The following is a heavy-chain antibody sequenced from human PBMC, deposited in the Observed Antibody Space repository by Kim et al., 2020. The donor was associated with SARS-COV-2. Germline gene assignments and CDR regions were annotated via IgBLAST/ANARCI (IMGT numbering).Heavy chain of an antibody. CDR2: INHSGST. CDR1: GGSFSGYY. V-gene: IGHV4-34*01. D-gene: IGHD3-3*01. Sequence: SETLSLTCAVYGGSFSGYYWSWIRQPPGKGLEWIGEINHSGSTNYNPSLKSRVTISVDTSKNQFSLKLSSVTAADTAVYYCARGRARSQLRFLEWLFPAYFDYWGQGTLVTVSS. J-gene: IGHJ4*02. CDR3: ARGRARSQLRFLEWLFPAYFDY.